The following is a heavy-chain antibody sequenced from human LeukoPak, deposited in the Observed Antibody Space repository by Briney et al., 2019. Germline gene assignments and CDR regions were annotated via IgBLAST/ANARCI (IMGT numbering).Heavy chain of an antibody. V-gene: IGHV4-38-2*02. CDR1: GCSISSGYY. CDR3: ARRQWLRFTPSIFDY. D-gene: IGHD5-12*01. Sequence: PSETLSLTCTVSGCSISSGYYWGWIRQPPGKGLEWIGSIYHSGSTYYNPSLKSRVTISVDTSKNQFSLKLSSVTAADTAVYYCARRQWLRFTPSIFDYWGQGTLVTVSS. J-gene: IGHJ4*02. CDR2: IYHSGST.